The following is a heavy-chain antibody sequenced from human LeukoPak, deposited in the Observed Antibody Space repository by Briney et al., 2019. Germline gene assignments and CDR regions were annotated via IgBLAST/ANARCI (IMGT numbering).Heavy chain of an antibody. CDR1: GYTFTGYY. D-gene: IGHD3-10*01. Sequence: ASVKVSCKASGYTFTGYYIHWVRQAPGQGLECMGWINPNNGGTNYAQKFQGRVTMTRDTPISTAYMELSRLRSDDTAVYYCARGGSGSYFSWLDPWGQGALVTVSS. V-gene: IGHV1-2*02. CDR3: ARGGSGSYFSWLDP. CDR2: INPNNGGT. J-gene: IGHJ5*02.